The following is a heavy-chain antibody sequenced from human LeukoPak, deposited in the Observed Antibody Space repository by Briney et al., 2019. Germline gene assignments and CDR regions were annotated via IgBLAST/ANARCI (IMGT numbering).Heavy chain of an antibody. CDR3: ARQHSPGYFDY. CDR2: IYYSGST. CDR1: GGSISSYY. V-gene: IGHV4-59*08. J-gene: IGHJ4*02. D-gene: IGHD1-14*01. Sequence: SETLSLTCTVSGGSISSYYWSWIRQPPGKGLEWIGYIYYSGSTNSNPSLKSRLAMSVDTSKNQFSVKLSSVTAADTAIYYCARQHSPGYFDYWGQGTLVTVSS.